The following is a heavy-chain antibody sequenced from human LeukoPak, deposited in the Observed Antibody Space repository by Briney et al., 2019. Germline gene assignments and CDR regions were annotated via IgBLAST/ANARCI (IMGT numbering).Heavy chain of an antibody. V-gene: IGHV1-46*01. CDR3: ARAGIPGYCTNVTCSNWLDP. CDR1: GYTFTSYY. CDR2: INPSGGST. J-gene: IGHJ5*02. Sequence: ASVKVSCKASGYTFTSYYIHLVRQAPGQGFEWMAIINPSGGSTTNSQKFQGRVTMTRDTSTSTVYMELSGLRSEDTAVYYCARAGIPGYCTNVTCSNWLDPWGQGTLVTVSS. D-gene: IGHD2-8*01.